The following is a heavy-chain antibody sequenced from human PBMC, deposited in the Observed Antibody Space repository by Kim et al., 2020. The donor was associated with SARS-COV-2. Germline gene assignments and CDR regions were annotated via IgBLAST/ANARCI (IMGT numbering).Heavy chain of an antibody. D-gene: IGHD3-10*02. CDR2: GAT. V-gene: IGHV1-2*02. CDR3: ARETVRVFDI. J-gene: IGHJ3*02. Sequence: GATDYAQRFQGRVTMTRDTSISTAYMELSSLRSDDTAVYYCARETVRVFDIWGQGTMVTVSS.